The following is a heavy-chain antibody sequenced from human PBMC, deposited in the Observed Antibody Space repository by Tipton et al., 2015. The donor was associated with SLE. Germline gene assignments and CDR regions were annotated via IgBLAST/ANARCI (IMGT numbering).Heavy chain of an antibody. CDR1: DYSISSGYY. CDR2: IYHSGNT. J-gene: IGHJ4*02. V-gene: IGHV4-38-2*01. Sequence: TLSLTCAVSDYSISSGYYCAWIRQPPGKWLGRIANIYHSGNTYYNPSLQSRVAIFVDTSKNHFSLRLSSVTAADTAVYYCARNAYFDSTGYYYSFDYWGQGTLVTVSS. D-gene: IGHD3-22*01. CDR3: ARNAYFDSTGYYYSFDY.